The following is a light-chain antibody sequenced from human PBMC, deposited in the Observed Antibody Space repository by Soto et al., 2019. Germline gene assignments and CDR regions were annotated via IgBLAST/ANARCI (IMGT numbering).Light chain of an antibody. CDR3: CSYTTNITYL. Sequence: QSALTQPASVSGSPGQSSTISCIGTSTDIGRYMYISWYQHHPGKAPKLLISEVRRRPLGLSNRFSGSKSGNTAYLTISGLQAEDEADYYCCSYTTNITYLFGSGTKLTVL. V-gene: IGLV2-14*01. CDR2: EVR. J-gene: IGLJ1*01. CDR1: STDIGRYMY.